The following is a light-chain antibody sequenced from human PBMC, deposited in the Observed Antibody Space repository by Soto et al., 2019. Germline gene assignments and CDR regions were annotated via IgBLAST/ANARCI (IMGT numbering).Light chain of an antibody. J-gene: IGKJ2*01. CDR2: GAS. Sequence: EIVLTQSPGTLSFSPGERATLSCRASQSVSSRYLAWYQQKPGQAPRLLIFGASTRATGIPDRFSGSGSATDFTLTISRLEPEDFAVYHCQQYGTSYTFGQGTKLEIK. V-gene: IGKV3-20*01. CDR3: QQYGTSYT. CDR1: QSVSSRY.